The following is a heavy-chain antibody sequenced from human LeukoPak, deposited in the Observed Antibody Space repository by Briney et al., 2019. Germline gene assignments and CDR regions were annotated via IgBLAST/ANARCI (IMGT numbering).Heavy chain of an antibody. CDR3: VRDGGTDWYDP. Sequence: GGSLRLSCAASGFTISDYWMTWVRQAPGKGLEWVANIKQDGSEKTYVDSVKGRFSISRDNAKNSIFPQINSLRVEDMAMYYCVRDGGTDWYDPWGQGTLVSVSS. CDR2: IKQDGSEK. V-gene: IGHV3-7*01. CDR1: GFTISDYW. D-gene: IGHD3-16*01. J-gene: IGHJ5*02.